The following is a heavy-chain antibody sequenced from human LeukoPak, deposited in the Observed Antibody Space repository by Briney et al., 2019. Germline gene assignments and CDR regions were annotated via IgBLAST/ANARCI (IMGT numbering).Heavy chain of an antibody. CDR1: GFTFSNAW. J-gene: IGHJ3*01. V-gene: IGHV3-15*01. D-gene: IGHD3-10*01. Sequence: LGGSLRLSCAASGFTFSNAWMSWVRQAPGKGLEWVGRIMSKSDGGTTAYGAPVKGRFAISRDDSKNTLYLQLKGLETEDTAVYYCTTASVTMVRGVINPDAFDVWGLGTMVIVSS. CDR2: IMSKSDGGTT. CDR3: TTASVTMVRGVINPDAFDV.